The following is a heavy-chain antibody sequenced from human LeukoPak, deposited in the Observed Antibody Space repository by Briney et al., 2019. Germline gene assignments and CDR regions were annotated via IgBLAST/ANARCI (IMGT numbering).Heavy chain of an antibody. CDR3: ARSDNLYYYDSSGYSFDI. J-gene: IGHJ3*02. Sequence: SETLSLTCTVSGGSISSGDYYWSWIRQPPGKGLEWIGYIYYSGSTYYNPSLKSRVTISVDTSKNQFSLKLSSVTAADTAVYYCARSDNLYYYDSSGYSFDIWAQGTMVTVSS. V-gene: IGHV4-30-4*08. CDR2: IYYSGST. D-gene: IGHD3-22*01. CDR1: GGSISSGDYY.